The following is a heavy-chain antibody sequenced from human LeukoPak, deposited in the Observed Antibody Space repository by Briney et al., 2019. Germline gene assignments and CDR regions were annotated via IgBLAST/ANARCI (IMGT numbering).Heavy chain of an antibody. J-gene: IGHJ4*02. CDR2: INPSGGST. Sequence: ASVTVSCKASGYTFSNYHMHWVRQARGQGLEWMGIINPSGGSTSYAQKFQGRVTMTRDTSTSTVYMELGSLRSEDTAVYYCARDRGDSSGHFVDYWGQGTLVTVSS. V-gene: IGHV1-46*01. CDR3: ARDRGDSSGHFVDY. CDR1: GYTFSNYH. D-gene: IGHD3-22*01.